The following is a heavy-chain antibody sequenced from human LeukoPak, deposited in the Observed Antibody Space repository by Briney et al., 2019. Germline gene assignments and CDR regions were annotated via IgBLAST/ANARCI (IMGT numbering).Heavy chain of an antibody. Sequence: SETLSLTCTVSLCSLSSGSYYGSWIRHPPGKGLECLGYIYYSGSTNYNPSLKSRVTISVDTSKNPFSLKLSSVTAADTAVYYCASAYSSSWYALFDSWGQGTLVTVSS. CDR1: LCSLSSGSYY. CDR3: ASAYSSSWYALFDS. V-gene: IGHV4-61*01. CDR2: IYYSGST. D-gene: IGHD6-13*01. J-gene: IGHJ4*02.